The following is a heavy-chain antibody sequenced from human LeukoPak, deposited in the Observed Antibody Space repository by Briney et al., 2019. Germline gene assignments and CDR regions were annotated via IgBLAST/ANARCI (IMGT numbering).Heavy chain of an antibody. CDR1: GFTFRSYD. V-gene: IGHV3-33*01. CDR2: IWYDSSNK. J-gene: IGHJ5*02. D-gene: IGHD3-16*02. Sequence: GGSLRLSCPASGFTFRSYDMHWVRQAPGKGLEWVAVIWYDSSNKYYADSVKGRFTISRDISKNTLYLQMNSLRAEDTAVYYCARDGDDYVWGSYRNSNWFDPWGQGTLVTVSS. CDR3: ARDGDDYVWGSYRNSNWFDP.